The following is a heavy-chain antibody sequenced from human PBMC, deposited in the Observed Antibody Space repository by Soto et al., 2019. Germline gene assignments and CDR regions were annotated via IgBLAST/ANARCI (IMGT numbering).Heavy chain of an antibody. V-gene: IGHV3-23*01. Sequence: EVQLLESGGGLVQPGGSLRLSCAASGFTFSSYAMSWVRQAPGKGLEWVSAISGSGGSTYYADSVKGRFTISRDNSKTTLYLQMNSLRAEDTAVYYCAKDLAPFYSSSSGGWFDPWGQGTLVTVSS. J-gene: IGHJ5*02. D-gene: IGHD6-6*01. CDR1: GFTFSSYA. CDR3: AKDLAPFYSSSSGGWFDP. CDR2: ISGSGGST.